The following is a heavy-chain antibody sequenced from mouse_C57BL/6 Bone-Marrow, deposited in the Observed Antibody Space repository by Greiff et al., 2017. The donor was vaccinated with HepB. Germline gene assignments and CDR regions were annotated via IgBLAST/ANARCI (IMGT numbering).Heavy chain of an antibody. Sequence: QVQLQHPGAELVKPGASVKMSCKASGYTFTSYWITWVKQRPGQGLEWIGDIYPGSGSTNYNEKFKSKATLTVDTSSSTAYMQLSSLTSEDSAVYYCAREGYGSSYAMDYWGQGTSVTVSS. CDR3: AREGYGSSYAMDY. CDR1: GYTFTSYW. D-gene: IGHD1-1*01. CDR2: IYPGSGST. V-gene: IGHV1-55*01. J-gene: IGHJ4*01.